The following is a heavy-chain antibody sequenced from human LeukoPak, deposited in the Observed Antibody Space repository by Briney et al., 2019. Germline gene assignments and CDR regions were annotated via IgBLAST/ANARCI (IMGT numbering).Heavy chain of an antibody. D-gene: IGHD4-23*01. CDR1: GGSISSSDYY. Sequence: SETLSLTCTVSGGSISSSDYYWSWIRQPPGKGLEWIGYIYYSGSTYYNPSLKSRVTISVDTSKNQFSLKLSSVTAADTAVYYCARDGVVTRTLNAFDIWGQGTMVTVSS. V-gene: IGHV4-30-4*01. CDR2: IYYSGST. CDR3: ARDGVVTRTLNAFDI. J-gene: IGHJ3*02.